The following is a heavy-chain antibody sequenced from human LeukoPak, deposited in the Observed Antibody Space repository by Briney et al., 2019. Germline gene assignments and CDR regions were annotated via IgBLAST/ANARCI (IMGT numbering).Heavy chain of an antibody. CDR3: AKTTTGYSSGRYPGWPVDY. Sequence: GGSLRLSCAASGFTFSSYAMYWVRQAPGKGLEWVSVNFGSGVSTHYADSVKGRFTISRDNSKNTVYLQMNSLGAEDTALYYCAKTTTGYSSGRYPGWPVDYWGQGTLVTVSS. J-gene: IGHJ4*02. CDR2: NFGSGVST. D-gene: IGHD6-19*01. CDR1: GFTFSSYA. V-gene: IGHV3-23*01.